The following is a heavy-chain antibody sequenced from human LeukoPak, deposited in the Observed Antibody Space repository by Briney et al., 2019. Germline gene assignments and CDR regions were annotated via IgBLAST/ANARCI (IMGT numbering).Heavy chain of an antibody. D-gene: IGHD6-13*01. Sequence: PSQTLSLTCTVSGGSISSGSYYWSWIRQPAGKGLEWIGRIYTSGSTNYNPSLKSRVTISVDTSKNQFSLKLSSVTAADTAVYYCASEGRSAIAAAGTLHYYYYYYMDVWGKGTTVTVSS. J-gene: IGHJ6*03. CDR3: ASEGRSAIAAAGTLHYYYYYYMDV. CDR1: GGSISSGSYY. CDR2: IYTSGST. V-gene: IGHV4-61*02.